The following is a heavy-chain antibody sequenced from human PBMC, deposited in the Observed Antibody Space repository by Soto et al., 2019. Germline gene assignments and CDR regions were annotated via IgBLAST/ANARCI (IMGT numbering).Heavy chain of an antibody. CDR2: IVVGSGNT. CDR3: AADPDRHRYSSGWYPFDY. Sequence: SVKVSCKASGFTFTSSAVQWVRQARGQRLEWIGWIVVGSGNTNYAQKFQERVTITRDMSTSTAYMELSGLRSEDTAVYYCAADPDRHRYSSGWYPFDYWGQGTLVTVSS. D-gene: IGHD6-19*01. J-gene: IGHJ4*02. V-gene: IGHV1-58*01. CDR1: GFTFTSSA.